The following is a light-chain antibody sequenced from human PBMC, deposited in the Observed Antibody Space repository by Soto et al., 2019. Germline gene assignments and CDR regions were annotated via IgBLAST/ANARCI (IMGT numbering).Light chain of an antibody. CDR2: DAS. Sequence: DIVMTQSPATLSVSPGERATLSCRAIQSVSSNLAWYQQKPGQAPRLLIYDASNRATGIPARFSGSGSGTDFTLTISSLEPEDFAVYYCQQRSNWPPRITFGQGTRLEIK. J-gene: IGKJ5*01. V-gene: IGKV3-11*01. CDR3: QQRSNWPPRIT. CDR1: QSVSSN.